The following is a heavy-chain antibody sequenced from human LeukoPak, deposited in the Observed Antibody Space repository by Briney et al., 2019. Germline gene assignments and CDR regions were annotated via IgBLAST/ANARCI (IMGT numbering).Heavy chain of an antibody. J-gene: IGHJ4*02. D-gene: IGHD2-2*01. CDR2: ISGSGGST. V-gene: IGHV3-23*01. Sequence: GGSLRLSCAASGFTFSSYAMSWVRKAPGKGLEWVSAISGSGGSTYYADSVKGRFTISRDNSKNTLYLQMNSLRAEDTAVYYCAKEPRYCSRTSCPLSWYFDYWGQGTLVTVSS. CDR1: GFTFSSYA. CDR3: AKEPRYCSRTSCPLSWYFDY.